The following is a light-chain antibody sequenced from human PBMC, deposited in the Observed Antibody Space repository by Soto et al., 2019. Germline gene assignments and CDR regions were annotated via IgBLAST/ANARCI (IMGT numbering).Light chain of an antibody. CDR3: LLYHGGSRLRV. V-gene: IGLV7-43*01. J-gene: IGLJ3*02. Sequence: QTVVTQEPSLTVSPGGTVTLTCASSTREVTTSYYANWFQQKPGQAPRAMIHSTSNKHSWTPARFSGSLLGGKAALTLSDVQPEDEAEYFCLLYHGGSRLRVFGGGTKLTVL. CDR2: STS. CDR1: TREVTTSYY.